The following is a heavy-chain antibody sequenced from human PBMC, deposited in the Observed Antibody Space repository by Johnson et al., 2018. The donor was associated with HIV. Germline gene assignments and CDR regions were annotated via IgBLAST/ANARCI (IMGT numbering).Heavy chain of an antibody. CDR2: ISYDGSNK. V-gene: IGHV3-30*03. Sequence: QMQLVESGGGVVQPGRSLRLSCAASGFTFSSYGMHWVRQAPGKGLEWVAVISYDGSNKDYADPVKGRFTLSRDNSKNTLYLQLSSLRTEDTAVFYCARGGVVHDAFDMWGQGTMVTVSS. CDR3: ARGGVVHDAFDM. CDR1: GFTFSSYG. D-gene: IGHD2-2*01. J-gene: IGHJ3*02.